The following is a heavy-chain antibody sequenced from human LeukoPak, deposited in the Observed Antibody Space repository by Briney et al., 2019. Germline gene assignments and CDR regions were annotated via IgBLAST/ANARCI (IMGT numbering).Heavy chain of an antibody. D-gene: IGHD5-18*01. CDR3: ARGYSYGWGDYYYLDV. J-gene: IGHJ6*03. Sequence: PGGSLRLSCAASGFTFDDYAMHWVRHAPGKGMEWVSGISWNGGSIDYADSVKGRSTISRDNAKNSLYLQMNSLRAEDTALYYCARGYSYGWGDYYYLDVWGKGSTVTVS. V-gene: IGHV3-9*01. CDR2: ISWNGGSI. CDR1: GFTFDDYA.